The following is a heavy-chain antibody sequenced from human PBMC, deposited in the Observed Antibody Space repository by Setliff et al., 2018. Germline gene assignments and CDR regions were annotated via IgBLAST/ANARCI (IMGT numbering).Heavy chain of an antibody. CDR1: GGTFSDYF. D-gene: IGHD6-6*01. CDR2: INHSGSS. Sequence: PSETLSLTCGASGGTFSDYFWTWIRQSPGKGLEWIGEINHSGSSNYNPSLKSRVTISIDTSNNQFSLKVTSVTAADTGTYYCARGRNVAARLLDSWGQGARVTVSS. V-gene: IGHV4-34*08. CDR3: ARGRNVAARLLDS. J-gene: IGHJ4*02.